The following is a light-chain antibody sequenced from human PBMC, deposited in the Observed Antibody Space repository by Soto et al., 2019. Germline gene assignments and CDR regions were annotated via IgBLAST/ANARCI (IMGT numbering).Light chain of an antibody. Sequence: EIVLTQSPGTLSVSPGERATLSCRASQTISSNYLAWYQQKPGQAPSLLIYGTSSRATGIPDRFSGSGSGTDFTLTISRLEPEDSAIYYCQQYVSWTFGQGTKEEIK. CDR2: GTS. CDR1: QTISSNY. CDR3: QQYVSWT. V-gene: IGKV3-20*01. J-gene: IGKJ1*01.